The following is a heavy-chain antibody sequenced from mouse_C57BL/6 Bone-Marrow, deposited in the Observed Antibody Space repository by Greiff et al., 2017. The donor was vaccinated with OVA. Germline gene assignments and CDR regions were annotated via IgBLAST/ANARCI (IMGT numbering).Heavy chain of an antibody. CDR3: TTNSNYVDY. CDR1: GFNIKDDY. D-gene: IGHD2-5*01. J-gene: IGHJ2*01. V-gene: IGHV14-4*01. Sequence: EVQLQQSGAELVRPGASVKLSCTASGFNIKDDYMHWVKQRPEQGLEWIGWIDPENGDTEYASKFQGKATITADTSSNTAYLQLSSLTSEDTAVYYCTTNSNYVDYWGQGTTLTVSS. CDR2: IDPENGDT.